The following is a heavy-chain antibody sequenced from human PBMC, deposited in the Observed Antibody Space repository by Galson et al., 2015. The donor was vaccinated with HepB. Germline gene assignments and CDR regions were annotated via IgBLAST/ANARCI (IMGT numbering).Heavy chain of an antibody. V-gene: IGHV3-30*18. CDR1: GFTFSTYG. CDR3: AKRVPYGEKVKDFMDA. D-gene: IGHD4-17*01. CDR2: ISYDGIKK. J-gene: IGHJ6*02. Sequence: SLRLSCAASGFTFSTYGMHWVRQTPDKGLEWVAVISYDGIKKYYPDSVKGRFTVSRDNSKNTLYLQMNSLRPEDTAVYYCAKRVPYGEKVKDFMDAWGQGTTVTVSS.